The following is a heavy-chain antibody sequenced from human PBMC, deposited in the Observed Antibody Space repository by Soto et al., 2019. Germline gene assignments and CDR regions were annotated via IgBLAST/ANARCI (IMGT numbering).Heavy chain of an antibody. V-gene: IGHV3-30-3*01. CDR2: ISYDGSNK. J-gene: IGHJ4*02. CDR1: GFTFSSYA. CDR3: ASSDSSYPFDY. D-gene: IGHD3-22*01. Sequence: QVQLVESGGGVVQPGRSLRLSCAASGFTFSSYAMHWVRQAPGKGLEWVAVISYDGSNKYYADSVKGRFTISRDNSKNTLDLQMNSLRAEDTAVYYWASSDSSYPFDYWGQGTLVTVSA.